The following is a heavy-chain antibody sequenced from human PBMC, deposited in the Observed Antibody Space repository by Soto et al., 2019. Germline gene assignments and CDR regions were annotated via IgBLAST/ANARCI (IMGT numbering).Heavy chain of an antibody. Sequence: EVQVVESGGGLVQPGGSLRLSCAASGFTFSDHYVDWVRQAPGKGLEWVGRIRNKANRYTTEYAASVKGRFTISRDDSKNSVSLQMDSLKIEDTAVNLCAGTLARAGPPNESWGQRTLVTLSS. CDR1: GFTFSDHY. CDR2: IRNKANRYTT. CDR3: AGTLARAGPPNES. V-gene: IGHV3-72*01. J-gene: IGHJ5*02. D-gene: IGHD2-8*01.